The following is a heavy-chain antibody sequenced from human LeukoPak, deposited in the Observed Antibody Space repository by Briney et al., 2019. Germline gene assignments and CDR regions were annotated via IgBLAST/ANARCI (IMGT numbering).Heavy chain of an antibody. J-gene: IGHJ4*02. CDR2: IYYGGST. V-gene: IGHV4-39*01. CDR3: ARRPDIVVVPAAGFDY. D-gene: IGHD2-2*01. CDR1: GGSISSSSYY. Sequence: PSETLSLTCTVSGGSISSSSYYWGWIRQPPGKGLEWIGSIYYGGSTYYNPSLKSRVTISVDTSKNQFSLKLSSVTAADTAVYYCARRPDIVVVPAAGFDYWGQGTLVTVSS.